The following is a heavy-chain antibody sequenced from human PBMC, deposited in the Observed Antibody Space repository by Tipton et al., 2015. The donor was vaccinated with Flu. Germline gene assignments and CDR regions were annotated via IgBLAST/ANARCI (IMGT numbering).Heavy chain of an antibody. CDR3: ARGLEAATGSWGQNWFDP. CDR2: IFTSGST. Sequence: LRLSCTVSGGSISSGSYYWSWIRQPAGKGLEWIGRIFTSGSTNYNPSLKSRVTILLDTSKNQFSLKLRSVTAADTAMYYCARGLEAATGSWGQNWFDPWGPGTLVTASS. J-gene: IGHJ5*02. CDR1: GGSISSGSYY. V-gene: IGHV4-61*02. D-gene: IGHD6-13*01.